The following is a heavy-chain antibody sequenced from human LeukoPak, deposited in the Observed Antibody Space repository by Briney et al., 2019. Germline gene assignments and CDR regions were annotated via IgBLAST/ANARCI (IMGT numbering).Heavy chain of an antibody. J-gene: IGHJ4*02. CDR2: IKSKTDGGTT. Sequence: GGSLRLSCAASGFTFSNAWMSWVRQAPGKGLEWVGRIKSKTDGGTTDYAAPVKGRFTISRDDSKNTLYLQMNSLKTEDTAVYYCAREGYSSGWAGTIPFDYWGQGTLVTVSS. D-gene: IGHD6-19*01. CDR1: GFTFSNAW. V-gene: IGHV3-15*01. CDR3: AREGYSSGWAGTIPFDY.